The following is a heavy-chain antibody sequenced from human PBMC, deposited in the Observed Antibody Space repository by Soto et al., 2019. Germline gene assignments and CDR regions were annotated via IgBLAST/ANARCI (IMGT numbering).Heavy chain of an antibody. CDR1: GFTFSSYA. CDR2: TSYDGNNK. D-gene: IGHD1-26*01. Sequence: QVQLVESGGGVVQPGRSLRLSCAASGFTFSSYAMHWVRRAPGKGLEWVAVTSYDGNNKYYADAVKGRFTISRDNSNNTLYLQMNSLRGEDTAVYYCGREKGAWELPNFDYWGQGTLVTVSS. V-gene: IGHV3-30*04. CDR3: GREKGAWELPNFDY. J-gene: IGHJ4*02.